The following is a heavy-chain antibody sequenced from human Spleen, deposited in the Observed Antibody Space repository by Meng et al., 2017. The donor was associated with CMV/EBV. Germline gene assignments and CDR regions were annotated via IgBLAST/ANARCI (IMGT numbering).Heavy chain of an antibody. D-gene: IGHD2-2*01. CDR2: IYYSGST. CDR1: GASSRSLGYY. CDR3: ASGASRTYPNIWFDP. J-gene: IGHJ5*02. V-gene: IGHV4-31*02. Sequence: SGASSRSLGYYWSWIRHHPGNGLELIRYIYYSGSTYYNPSLRSRVTISVDTSKNQFSLKLTSVTAADTAMYYCASGASRTYPNIWFDPSGQGTLVTVSS.